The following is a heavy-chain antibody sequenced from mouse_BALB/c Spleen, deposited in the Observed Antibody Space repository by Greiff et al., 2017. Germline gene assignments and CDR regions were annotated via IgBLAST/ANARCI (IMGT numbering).Heavy chain of an antibody. CDR1: GYTFTSYW. J-gene: IGHJ4*01. CDR2: IYPSDSYT. V-gene: IGHV1-69*02. CDR3: TRDGNYERGAMDY. D-gene: IGHD2-1*01. Sequence: QVQLQQPGAELVRPGASVKLSCKASGYTFTSYWINWVKQRPGQGLEWIGNIYPSDSYTNYNQKFKDKATLTVDKSSSTAYMQLSSPTSEDSAVYYCTRDGNYERGAMDYWGQGTTVTVSS.